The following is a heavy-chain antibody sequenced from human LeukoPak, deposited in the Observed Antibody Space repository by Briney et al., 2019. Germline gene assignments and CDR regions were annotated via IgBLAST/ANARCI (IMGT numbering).Heavy chain of an antibody. CDR1: GFTFDDYA. J-gene: IGHJ5*02. CDR2: ISWNSGII. V-gene: IGHV3-9*01. D-gene: IGHD5-24*01. CDR3: AKDYNYGVTGAWFDP. Sequence: PGGSLRLSCAASGFTFDDYAMHWVRQAPGKGLEWVSGISWNSGIIAYADSVKGRFTISRDSAKNSLYLQMDSLTPEDTAFYYCAKDYNYGVTGAWFDPWGQGTLVTVSS.